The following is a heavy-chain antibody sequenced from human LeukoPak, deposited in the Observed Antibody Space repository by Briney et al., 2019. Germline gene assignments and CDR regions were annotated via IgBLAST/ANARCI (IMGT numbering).Heavy chain of an antibody. D-gene: IGHD3-10*01. V-gene: IGHV4-4*02. CDR3: ARRDASGVANAVDI. CDR1: GGSISSANG. J-gene: IGHJ3*02. CDR2: IWHSGST. Sequence: SGTLSLTCAVSGGSISSANGWSWVRQPPGKGLEWIGEIWHSGSTNYNPSLRSRVTISVDKSRSQFSLKLSSVTAADTAVYYCARRDASGVANAVDIWGQGTMVTVSS.